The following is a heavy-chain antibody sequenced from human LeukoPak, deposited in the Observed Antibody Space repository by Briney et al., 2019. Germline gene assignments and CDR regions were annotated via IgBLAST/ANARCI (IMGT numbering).Heavy chain of an antibody. J-gene: IGHJ6*03. D-gene: IGHD5-12*01. CDR3: AKGSGYEHNYYYYYYMDV. Sequence: PGGSLRLSCAASGFTFSSYGMSWVRQAPGEGLECVAFIRYDGSYKYYADCVKGRFTISRDNSKNTLYLQMNSVRAEDKAVYYCAKGSGYEHNYYYYYYMDVWGKGTTVTISS. V-gene: IGHV3-30*02. CDR2: IRYDGSYK. CDR1: GFTFSSYG.